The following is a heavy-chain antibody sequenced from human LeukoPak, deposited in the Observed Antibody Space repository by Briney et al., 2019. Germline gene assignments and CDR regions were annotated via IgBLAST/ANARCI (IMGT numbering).Heavy chain of an antibody. CDR3: ARTRRFGEFWFDP. Sequence: ASVKVSCKASGYTFTSYDINWVRQATGQGLEWMGWMNPNSGNTGYAQKFQGGVTITRNTSISTAYMELSSLRSEDTAVYYCARTRRFGEFWFDPWGQGTLVTVSS. CDR1: GYTFTSYD. J-gene: IGHJ5*02. V-gene: IGHV1-8*03. D-gene: IGHD3-10*01. CDR2: MNPNSGNT.